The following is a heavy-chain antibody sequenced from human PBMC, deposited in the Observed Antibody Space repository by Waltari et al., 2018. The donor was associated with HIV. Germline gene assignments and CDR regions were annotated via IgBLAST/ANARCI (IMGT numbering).Heavy chain of an antibody. V-gene: IGHV1-3*01. Sequence: QVQLVQSGAEVKKPGASVKVSCKASGYTLTSYAMHWVTQAPGQRLEWMGWINAGNGNTKYSQKFQGRVTITRDTSASTAYMELSSLRSEDTAVYYCARDPGWDYGDYGVDDYWGQGTLVTVSS. CDR1: GYTLTSYA. D-gene: IGHD4-17*01. J-gene: IGHJ4*02. CDR2: INAGNGNT. CDR3: ARDPGWDYGDYGVDDY.